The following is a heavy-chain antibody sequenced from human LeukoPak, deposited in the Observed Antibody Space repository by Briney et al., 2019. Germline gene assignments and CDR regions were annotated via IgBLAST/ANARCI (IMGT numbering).Heavy chain of an antibody. D-gene: IGHD6-13*01. CDR3: ARVAYSSSWYWFDP. CDR1: GGSISSGGYY. V-gene: IGHV4-31*03. Sequence: PSETLSLTCTVSGGSISSGGYYWSWIRQNPGKGLEWIGYIYYSGSTYYNPSLKSRVTISVDTSKNQSSLKLSSVTAADTAVYYCARVAYSSSWYWFDPWGQGTLVTVSS. CDR2: IYYSGST. J-gene: IGHJ5*02.